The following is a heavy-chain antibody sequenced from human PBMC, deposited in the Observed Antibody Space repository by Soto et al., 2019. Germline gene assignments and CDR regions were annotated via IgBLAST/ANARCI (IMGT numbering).Heavy chain of an antibody. V-gene: IGHV3-66*04. J-gene: IGHJ4*02. Sequence: GGSLRLSCAASGLSVSNNYIAWVRQAPGEGLEWVSVLYSGGGTHFADSVKGRFTISRDNSKNTVYLQMNSLRAEDTAVYYCARPTYYYDSSGPPAYWGQGTLVTVSS. CDR3: ARPTYYYDSSGPPAY. D-gene: IGHD3-22*01. CDR1: GLSVSNNY. CDR2: LYSGGGT.